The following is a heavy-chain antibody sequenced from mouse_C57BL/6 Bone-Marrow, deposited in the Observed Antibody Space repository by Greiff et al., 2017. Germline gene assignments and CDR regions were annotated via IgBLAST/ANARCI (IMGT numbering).Heavy chain of an antibody. CDR3: TIREGAMDY. CDR1: GFNIKDYY. Sequence: EVKLQESGAELVRPGASVKLSCTASGFNIKDYYMHWVKQRPEQGLEWIGRIDPEDGDTEYATKFQGKATMTADTSSNTAYLQLSSLTSEDTAVYYCTIREGAMDYWGQGTSVTVSS. J-gene: IGHJ4*01. CDR2: IDPEDGDT. V-gene: IGHV14-1*01.